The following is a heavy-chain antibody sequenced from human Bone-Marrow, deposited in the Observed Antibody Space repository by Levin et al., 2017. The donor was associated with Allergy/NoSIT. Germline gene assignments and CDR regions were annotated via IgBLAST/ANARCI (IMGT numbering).Heavy chain of an antibody. CDR2: IESKTDGETT. V-gene: IGHV3-15*04. D-gene: IGHD2-8*02. CDR1: GFTFFNAW. CDR3: ARDGPHWSRDL. Sequence: GGSLRLSCAASGFTFFNAWMSWVRQAPGKGLEWVGRIESKTDGETTDYAAPVKGRFTMSRDNSKNTVHLEMSSLRVEDTALYYCARDGPHWSRDLWGPGILVTVSS. J-gene: IGHJ5*02.